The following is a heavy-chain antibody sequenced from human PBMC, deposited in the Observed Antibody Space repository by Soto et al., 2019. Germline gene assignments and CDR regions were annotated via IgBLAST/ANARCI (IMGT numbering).Heavy chain of an antibody. CDR2: IIPIFGTA. V-gene: IGHV1-69*13. CDR3: ARRNGSCSGGSCLDY. Sequence: SVKVSCKASGGTFSSYAISWVRQAPGQGLEWMGGIIPIFGTANYAQKFQGRVTITADESTSTAYMELSSLRSEDTAVYYCARRNGSCSGGSCLDYWGQGTLVTVSS. CDR1: GGTFSSYA. J-gene: IGHJ4*02. D-gene: IGHD2-15*01.